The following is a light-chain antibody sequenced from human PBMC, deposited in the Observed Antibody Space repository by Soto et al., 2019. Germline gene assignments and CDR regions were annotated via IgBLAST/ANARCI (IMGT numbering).Light chain of an antibody. Sequence: EILITQSPATLSVSPGERATLSCRASQSVSSNLAWYQQKPGQAPRLLIYGASTRANGIPARFSGSGSGTEFTLTISSLQSEDFAFYYCQQYNNWHPITFGQGTKVDIK. CDR1: QSVSSN. J-gene: IGKJ1*01. CDR2: GAS. V-gene: IGKV3-15*01. CDR3: QQYNNWHPIT.